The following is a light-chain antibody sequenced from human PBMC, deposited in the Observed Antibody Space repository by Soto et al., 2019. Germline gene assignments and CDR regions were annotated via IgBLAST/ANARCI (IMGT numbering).Light chain of an antibody. CDR2: AAS. Sequence: DIQMTQSPSALSAYVGDRVTTTCRASQSISSYLNWYQQKPGKAPKLLIYAASSLQSGVPSRFSGSGSGTDFTLTISSLQPEDFATYYCQQSYSTPPTFGQGTKV. V-gene: IGKV1-39*01. CDR3: QQSYSTPPT. J-gene: IGKJ1*01. CDR1: QSISSY.